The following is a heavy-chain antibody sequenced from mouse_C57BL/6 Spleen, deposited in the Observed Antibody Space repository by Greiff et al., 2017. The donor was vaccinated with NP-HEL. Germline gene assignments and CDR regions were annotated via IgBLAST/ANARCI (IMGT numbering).Heavy chain of an antibody. CDR3: ALYYDYDEYYFDY. CDR1: GYTFTSYW. CDR2: IYPGSGST. Sequence: VQLQQPGAELVKPGASVKMSCKASGYTFTSYWITWVKQRPGQGLEWIGDIYPGSGSTNYNEKFKSKATLTVGTSSSTAYMQLSSLTSEDSAVYYCALYYDYDEYYFDYWGQGTTLTVSS. D-gene: IGHD2-4*01. V-gene: IGHV1-55*01. J-gene: IGHJ2*01.